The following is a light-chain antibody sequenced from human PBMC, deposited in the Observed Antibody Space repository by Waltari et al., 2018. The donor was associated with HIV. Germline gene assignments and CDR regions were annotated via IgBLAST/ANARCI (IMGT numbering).Light chain of an antibody. CDR3: SSYTDRSTVI. Sequence: QSALTQPDYVSGSPGQSITISCSGSINDIGMGYYVSWYQQHSDKAPKLLISAFGNRPSGVSDRFSASKSGNVASLSISGLQPADEATYYCSSYTDRSTVIFGGGTKVTVL. CDR1: INDIGMGYY. V-gene: IGLV2-14*03. CDR2: AFG. J-gene: IGLJ2*01.